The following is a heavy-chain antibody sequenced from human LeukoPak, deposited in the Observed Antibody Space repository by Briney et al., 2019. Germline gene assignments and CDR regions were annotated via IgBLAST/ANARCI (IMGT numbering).Heavy chain of an antibody. J-gene: IGHJ6*02. Sequence: SETLSLTCTVSGGSVSSGSYYWSWIRQPPGKGLEWIGYIYYTGSTNYNPSLKSRVTISVDASKNQFSLKLSSLTAADMAVYYCARGGYVSYYYGMDVWGQGTTVTVSS. CDR3: ARGGYVSYYYGMDV. CDR1: GGSVSSGSYY. CDR2: IYYTGST. D-gene: IGHD6-25*01. V-gene: IGHV4-61*01.